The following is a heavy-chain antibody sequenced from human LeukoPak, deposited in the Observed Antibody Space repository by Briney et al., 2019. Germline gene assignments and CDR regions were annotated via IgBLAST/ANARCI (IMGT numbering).Heavy chain of an antibody. J-gene: IGHJ3*02. V-gene: IGHV3-23*01. CDR2: ISGSGGST. Sequence: GGSLRLSCAASGFTFSSYAMSWVRQAPGKGLEWVSAISGSGGSTYYADSVKGRFTISRDNSKNTLSLQMNSLRAADTAVFYCARGTDSSGWYGAFDIWGQGTLVTVSP. CDR1: GFTFSSYA. D-gene: IGHD6-19*01. CDR3: ARGTDSSGWYGAFDI.